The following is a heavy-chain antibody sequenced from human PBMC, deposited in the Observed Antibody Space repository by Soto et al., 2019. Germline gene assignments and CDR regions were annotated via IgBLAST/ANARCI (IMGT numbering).Heavy chain of an antibody. V-gene: IGHV3-30*04. J-gene: IGHJ6*02. CDR1: GFTFSSYA. CDR3: ARNGVGNDIVVITTLDYYYGMDV. Sequence: GGSLRLSCSASGFTFSSYAMHWVRQAPGKGLEWVAVISYDGSNKYYADSVKGRFTISRDNSKNTLYLQMNSLRAEDTAVYYCARNGVGNDIVVITTLDYYYGMDVWGQGTTVTVSS. CDR2: ISYDGSNK. D-gene: IGHD3-22*01.